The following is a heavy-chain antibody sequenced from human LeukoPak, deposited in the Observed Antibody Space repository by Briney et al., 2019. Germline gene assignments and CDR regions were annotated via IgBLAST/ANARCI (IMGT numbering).Heavy chain of an antibody. CDR2: IRYDGSNK. CDR1: GFTFSSYG. D-gene: IGHD6-6*01. J-gene: IGHJ5*02. CDR3: ARDGQLVLSWWFDP. Sequence: PGGSLRLSCAASGFTFSSYGMHWVRQAPGKGLEWVAFIRYDGSNKYYADSVKGRFTISRDNSKNTLYLQMNSLRAEDTAVYYCARDGQLVLSWWFDPWGQGTLVTVSS. V-gene: IGHV3-30*02.